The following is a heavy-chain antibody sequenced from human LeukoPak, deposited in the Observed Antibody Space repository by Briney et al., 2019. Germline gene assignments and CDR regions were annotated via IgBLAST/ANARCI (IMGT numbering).Heavy chain of an antibody. CDR2: IYYSGST. V-gene: IGHV4-39*01. CDR3: ARRNWYYGSGSYPNNWFDP. Sequence: PSETLSLTCTVSGVSISSSNSYWGWIRQPPGKGLEWIGSIYYSGSTYYNPSLKSRVTISVDTSKNQFSLKLSSVTAADTAVYYCARRNWYYGSGSYPNNWFDPWGQGTLVTVSS. CDR1: GVSISSSNSY. D-gene: IGHD3-10*01. J-gene: IGHJ5*02.